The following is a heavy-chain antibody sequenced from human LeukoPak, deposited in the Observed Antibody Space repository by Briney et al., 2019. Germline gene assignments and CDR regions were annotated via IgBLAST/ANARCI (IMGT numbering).Heavy chain of an antibody. D-gene: IGHD3-10*01. J-gene: IGHJ4*02. CDR1: GFTFDDYA. CDR3: ASGTYYYGSGSYYKLDY. Sequence: GGSLRLSCAASGFTFDDYAMHWVRQAPGKGLEWVSGISWNSGSIGYADSVKGRFTISRDNAKNFLYLQMNSLRAEDTALYYCASGTYYYGSGSYYKLDYWGQGTLVTVSS. V-gene: IGHV3-9*01. CDR2: ISWNSGSI.